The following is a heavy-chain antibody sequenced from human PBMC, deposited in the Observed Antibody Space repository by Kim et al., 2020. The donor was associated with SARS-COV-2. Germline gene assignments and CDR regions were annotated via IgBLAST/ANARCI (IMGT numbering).Heavy chain of an antibody. J-gene: IGHJ6*03. CDR1: GGSFSGYY. CDR2: INHSGST. Sequence: SETLSLTCAVYGGSFSGYYWSWIRQPPGKGLEWIGEINHSGSTNYNPSLKSRVTISVDTSKNQFSLKLRSVTAAGTAVYYCARGWEEVVPGVLGIRYYYYYYMDVCGKGTTVTVSS. V-gene: IGHV4-34*01. CDR3: ARGWEEVVPGVLGIRYYYYYYMDV. D-gene: IGHD2-2*01.